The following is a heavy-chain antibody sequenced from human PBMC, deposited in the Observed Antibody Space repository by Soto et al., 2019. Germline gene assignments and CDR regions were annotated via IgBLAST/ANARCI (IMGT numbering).Heavy chain of an antibody. D-gene: IGHD6-19*01. J-gene: IGHJ5*02. CDR2: ISGSGGST. Sequence: PGGSLRLSCAASGFTFSSYAMSWVRQAPGKGLEWVSAISGSGGSTYYADSVKGRFTISRDNSKNTLYLQMNSLRAEDTAVYYCAKVAPTTSSGWYSNNWFDPWGQGTLVTVSS. V-gene: IGHV3-23*01. CDR1: GFTFSSYA. CDR3: AKVAPTTSSGWYSNNWFDP.